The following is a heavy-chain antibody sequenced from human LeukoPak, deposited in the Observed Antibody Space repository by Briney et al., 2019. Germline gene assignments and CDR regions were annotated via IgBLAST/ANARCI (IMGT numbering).Heavy chain of an antibody. Sequence: SETLSLTCTVSGGSISGSSYYWGWIRQPPGKGLEWIGSIYYSGSTYYNPSLKSRVTISVDTSKNQFSLKLSSVTAADTAVYYCARAGVVGAYYYYYYMDVWGKGTTVTVSS. V-gene: IGHV4-39*07. D-gene: IGHD1-26*01. J-gene: IGHJ6*03. CDR3: ARAGVVGAYYYYYYMDV. CDR2: IYYSGST. CDR1: GGSISGSSYY.